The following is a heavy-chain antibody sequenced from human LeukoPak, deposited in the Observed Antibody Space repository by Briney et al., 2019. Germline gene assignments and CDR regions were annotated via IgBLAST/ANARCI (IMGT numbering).Heavy chain of an antibody. J-gene: IGHJ4*02. D-gene: IGHD2-15*01. CDR2: IYYSGST. Sequence: SETLSLTCTVSGDSISSSSYYWDWIRQPPGKGLEWIGSIYYSGSTYYNPSLKSRVTISVDTSKNQFSLKLTSVTAAVTAVYYCARRSGHCSGGSYYPFDYWGQGTLVTVSS. CDR1: GDSISSSSYY. V-gene: IGHV4-39*01. CDR3: ARRSGHCSGGSYYPFDY.